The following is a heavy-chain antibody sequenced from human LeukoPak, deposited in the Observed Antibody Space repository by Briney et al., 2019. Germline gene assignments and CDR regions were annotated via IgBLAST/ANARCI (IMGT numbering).Heavy chain of an antibody. CDR2: IWYDGSNK. D-gene: IGHD3-3*01. J-gene: IGHJ4*02. CDR3: AREIGRGDFWSGYTFDY. Sequence: GGSLRLSCAASGFTFSSYGMHWVRQAPGKGLEWVAVIWYDGSNKYYADSVKGRFTISRDNSKNTLYLQMNSLRAEDTAVYYCAREIGRGDFWSGYTFDYWGQGTLVTVSS. CDR1: GFTFSSYG. V-gene: IGHV3-33*01.